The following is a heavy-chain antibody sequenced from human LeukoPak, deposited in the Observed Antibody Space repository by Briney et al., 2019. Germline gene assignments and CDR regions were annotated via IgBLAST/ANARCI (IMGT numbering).Heavy chain of an antibody. CDR1: GFTVSSNY. CDR2: IYSGGST. CDR3: ARRPSGSYYYYGMDV. J-gene: IGHJ6*02. Sequence: EGSLRLSCAASGFTVSSNYMSWVRQAPGKGLEWVSVIYSGGSTYYADSVKGRFTISRDNSKNTLYLQMNSLRAEDTAVYYCARRPSGSYYYYGMDVWGQGTTVTVSS. D-gene: IGHD1-26*01. V-gene: IGHV3-53*01.